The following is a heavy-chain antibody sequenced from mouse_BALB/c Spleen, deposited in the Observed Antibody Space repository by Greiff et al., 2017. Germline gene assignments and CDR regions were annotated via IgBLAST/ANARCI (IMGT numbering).Heavy chain of an antibody. V-gene: IGHV1-69*01. CDR1: GYTFTDYW. Sequence: QVQLQQSGAELVMPGASVKMSCKASGYTFTDYWMHWVKQRPGQGLEWIGAIDTSDSYTSYNQKFKGKATLTVDESSSTAYMQLSSLTSEDSAVYYCARFPHYGSSSSYYAMDYWGQGTSVTVSS. CDR2: IDTSDSYT. J-gene: IGHJ4*01. D-gene: IGHD1-1*01. CDR3: ARFPHYGSSSSYYAMDY.